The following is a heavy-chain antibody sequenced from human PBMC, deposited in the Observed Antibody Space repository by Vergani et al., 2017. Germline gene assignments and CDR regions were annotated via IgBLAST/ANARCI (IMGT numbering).Heavy chain of an antibody. CDR3: ARDLLEDYGDYHVGFDP. V-gene: IGHV1-18*01. J-gene: IGHJ5*02. D-gene: IGHD4-17*01. Sequence: QVQLVQSGAEVKTPGASVKVSCKASGYTFTSYGISWVRQAPGQGLEWMGWISAYNGNTNYAQKLQGRVTMTTDTSTSTAYMELRSLRSADTAVYYCARDLLEDYGDYHVGFDPWGQGTLVTVSS. CDR1: GYTFTSYG. CDR2: ISAYNGNT.